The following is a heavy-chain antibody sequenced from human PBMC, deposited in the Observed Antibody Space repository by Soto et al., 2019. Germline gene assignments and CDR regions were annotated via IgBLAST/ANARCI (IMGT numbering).Heavy chain of an antibody. V-gene: IGHV1-18*01. CDR3: VMVDNYVTPTPQDV. J-gene: IGHJ6*01. CDR2: ISPYTGNT. D-gene: IGHD3-16*01. Sequence: ASVKVSCKASGYIFVNYGIAWVRQAPGQGLEWMGWISPYTGNTHSATKVQGRLTMTTDTSTSTAYMDLGSLTSDDTAVYYCVMVDNYVTPTPQDVWGQGTTVTVCS. CDR1: GYIFVNYG.